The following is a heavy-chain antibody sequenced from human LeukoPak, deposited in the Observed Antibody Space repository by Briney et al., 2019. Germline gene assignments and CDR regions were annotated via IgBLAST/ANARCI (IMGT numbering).Heavy chain of an antibody. Sequence: GGSLRLSCAASGFTFSSYGMHWVRQAPGKGLEWVAFIRYDGSNKYYADSVKGRFTISRDNSKNTLYLQMNSLRAEDTAVYYCARHRYGSDSSCFALWGQGTLVTVSS. CDR1: GFTFSSYG. CDR3: ARHRYGSDSSCFAL. J-gene: IGHJ4*02. V-gene: IGHV3-30*02. CDR2: IRYDGSNK. D-gene: IGHD3-22*01.